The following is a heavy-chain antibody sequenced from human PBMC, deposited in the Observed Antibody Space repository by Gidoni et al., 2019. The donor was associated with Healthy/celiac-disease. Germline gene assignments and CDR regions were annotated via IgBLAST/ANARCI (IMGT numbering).Heavy chain of an antibody. J-gene: IGHJ6*02. CDR1: GYSISSGYY. D-gene: IGHD4-17*01. V-gene: IGHV4-38-2*01. CDR2: IYHSGST. Sequence: QVQLQESGTGLVKPSETLSLTCAVPGYSISSGYYWGWIRQPPGKGLEWIGSIYHSGSTYYNPSLKSRVTISLDTSQNQFALKLSSVTAADTAVYYCARVGTVAPKYYYYYGMDVWGQGTTVTVSS. CDR3: ARVGTVAPKYYYYYGMDV.